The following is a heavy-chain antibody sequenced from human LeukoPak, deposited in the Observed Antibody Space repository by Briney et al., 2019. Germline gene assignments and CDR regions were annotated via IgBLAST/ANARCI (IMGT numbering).Heavy chain of an antibody. Sequence: RPGGSLRLSCAASGFTFSDYYMSWIRQAPGKGLEWVSYISSSGSTIYYADSVKGRFTISRDNAKNSLYLQMNSLRAEDTAVYYCARVEQWLVPPDYWGQGTLVSVSS. J-gene: IGHJ4*02. CDR1: GFTFSDYY. CDR3: ARVEQWLVPPDY. V-gene: IGHV3-11*04. CDR2: ISSSGSTI. D-gene: IGHD6-19*01.